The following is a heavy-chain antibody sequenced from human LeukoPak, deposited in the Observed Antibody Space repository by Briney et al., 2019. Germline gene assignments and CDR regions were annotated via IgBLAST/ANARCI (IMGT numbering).Heavy chain of an antibody. CDR1: DYSIGSGYY. Sequence: SETLSLTCTVSDYSIGSGYYWGWIRQPPGKGLEWIGSIYHNGDTYYNPSLKSRVTISVDTSKNQFSLKLSSVTAADTAVYYCARDLPVAGTGSGYWGQGTLVTVSS. V-gene: IGHV4-38-2*02. J-gene: IGHJ4*02. CDR3: ARDLPVAGTGSGY. CDR2: IYHNGDT. D-gene: IGHD6-19*01.